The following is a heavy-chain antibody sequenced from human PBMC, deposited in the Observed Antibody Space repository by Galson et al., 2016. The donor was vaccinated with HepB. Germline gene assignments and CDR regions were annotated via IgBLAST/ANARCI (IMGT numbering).Heavy chain of an antibody. D-gene: IGHD3-10*01. CDR2: INADSGNT. CDR3: ARGELLWFGELTSPPY. Sequence: SVKVSCKASGYTFTRHAIHWVRQAPGQRLEWIGWINADSGNTKYSQKFQDRVTITRDTSASTAYMELSSLKFEDTAVYYCARGELLWFGELTSPPYWGQGTLVTVSS. V-gene: IGHV1-3*01. J-gene: IGHJ4*02. CDR1: GYTFTRHA.